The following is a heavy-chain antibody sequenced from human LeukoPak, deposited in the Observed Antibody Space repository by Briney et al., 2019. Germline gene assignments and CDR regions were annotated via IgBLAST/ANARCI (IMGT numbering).Heavy chain of an antibody. CDR3: ASQYYDFWSGYYDY. D-gene: IGHD3-3*01. J-gene: IGHJ4*02. CDR1: GGSISSGGYY. CDR2: IYYSGST. Sequence: SQTLSLTCTVSGGSISSGGYYWSWIRQHPGKGLEWIGHIYYSGSTYYNPSLKSRVTISVDTSKNQFSLKLSSVTAADTAVYYCASQYYDFWSGYYDYWGQGTLVTVSS. V-gene: IGHV4-31*03.